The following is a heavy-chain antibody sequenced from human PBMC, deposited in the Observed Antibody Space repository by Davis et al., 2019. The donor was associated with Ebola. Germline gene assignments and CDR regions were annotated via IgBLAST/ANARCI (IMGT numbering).Heavy chain of an antibody. J-gene: IGHJ4*02. Sequence: ASVKVSCQASGYTFTGYYMHWVRQAPGQGLEWMGWINPNSGGTNYAQKFQGRVTMTRDTSISTAYMELSRLRSDDTAVYYCARVQAKYSGSFMGYWGQGTLVTVSS. D-gene: IGHD1-26*01. CDR1: GYTFTGYY. V-gene: IGHV1-2*02. CDR3: ARVQAKYSGSFMGY. CDR2: INPNSGGT.